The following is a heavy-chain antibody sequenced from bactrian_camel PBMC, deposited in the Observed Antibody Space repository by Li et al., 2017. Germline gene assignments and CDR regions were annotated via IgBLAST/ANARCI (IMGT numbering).Heavy chain of an antibody. J-gene: IGHJ6*01. CDR3: AARQIPLFRGSTWHLTSTDFDY. CDR2: IDSDGST. CDR1: TSTFSGNC. V-gene: IGHV3S53*01. Sequence: VQLVESGGGSVQVGGSLRLSCVVSTSTFSGNCMGWFRQPPGKEREGVAVIDSDGSTSCIDSVKGRFTISRGNAGDTLYLQMNSLKPEDTAMYFCAARQIPLFRGSTWHLTSTDFDYWGQGTQVTVS. D-gene: IGHD6*01.